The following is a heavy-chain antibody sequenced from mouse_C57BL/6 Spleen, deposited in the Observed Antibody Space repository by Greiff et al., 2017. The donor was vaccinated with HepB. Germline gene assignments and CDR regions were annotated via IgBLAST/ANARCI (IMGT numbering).Heavy chain of an antibody. CDR2: INPSSGYT. CDR3: ASLVTTVVATKGFDC. Sequence: VQLQQSGAELAKPGASVKLSCKASGYTFTSYWMHWVKQRPGQGLEWIGYINPSSGYTKYNQKFKDKATLTADKSSSTAYMQLSSLTYEDSAVYYCASLVTTVVATKGFDCWGQGTTLTVSS. V-gene: IGHV1-7*01. D-gene: IGHD1-1*01. CDR1: GYTFTSYW. J-gene: IGHJ2*01.